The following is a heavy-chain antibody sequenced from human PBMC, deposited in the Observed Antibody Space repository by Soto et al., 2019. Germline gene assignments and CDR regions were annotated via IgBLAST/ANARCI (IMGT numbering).Heavy chain of an antibody. CDR3: VMVDNYVTPTPQDV. D-gene: IGHD3-16*01. CDR2: ISPYTGNT. J-gene: IGHJ6*02. V-gene: IGHV1-18*01. CDR1: GYIFVNYG. Sequence: QVQLVQSGDEVKKPGASVKVSCKASGYIFVNYGIAWLRQAPGQGLEWMGWISPYTGNTHSASKVQGRLTMTTDTSTSTAYMDLGSLTSDDTAVYYCVMVDNYVTPTPQDVWGQGTTVTFSS.